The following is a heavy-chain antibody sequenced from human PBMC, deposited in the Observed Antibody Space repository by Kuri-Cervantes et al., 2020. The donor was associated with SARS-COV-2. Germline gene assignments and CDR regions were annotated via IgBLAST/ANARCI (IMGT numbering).Heavy chain of an antibody. CDR3: ARGNGDYGRYFDY. D-gene: IGHD4-17*01. J-gene: IGHJ4*02. CDR2: ISSNGGST. Sequence: GESLKISCAASGFTVSSNYMSWVRQAPGKGLEYVSAISSNGGSTYYANSVKGRFTISRDNSKNTLYLQMGSLRAEDMAVYYCARGNGDYGRYFDYWGQGTLVTVSS. CDR1: GFTVSSNY. V-gene: IGHV3-64*01.